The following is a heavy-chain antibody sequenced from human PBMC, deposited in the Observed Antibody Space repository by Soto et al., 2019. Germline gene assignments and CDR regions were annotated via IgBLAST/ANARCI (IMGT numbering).Heavy chain of an antibody. CDR3: ARVRIQLWYYYYGMDV. Sequence: QMQLVESGGGVVQPGRSLRLSCAASGFTFSSYAMHWVRQAPGKGLEWVAVISYVGSNKYYADSVKGRFTISRDNSKNTLYLQMNSLRAEDTAVYYCARVRIQLWYYYYGMDVWGQGTTVTVSS. D-gene: IGHD5-18*01. J-gene: IGHJ6*02. CDR2: ISYVGSNK. CDR1: GFTFSSYA. V-gene: IGHV3-30-3*01.